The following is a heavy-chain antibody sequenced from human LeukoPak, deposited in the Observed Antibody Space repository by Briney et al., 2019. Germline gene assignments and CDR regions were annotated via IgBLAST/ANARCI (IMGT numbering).Heavy chain of an antibody. Sequence: GGPLTLSCAASGFTFSTYAMIWLPPAPGKGRVFVSALRGGLRSTHYAAPVKGRYANTRDNSRNPPNLQMNSLRAEDTALYYCAKDPNGDYIGAFDIWGQGTMVSVSS. CDR1: GFTFSTYA. J-gene: IGHJ3*02. CDR3: AKDPNGDYIGAFDI. D-gene: IGHD4-17*01. V-gene: IGHV3-23*01. CDR2: LRGGLRST.